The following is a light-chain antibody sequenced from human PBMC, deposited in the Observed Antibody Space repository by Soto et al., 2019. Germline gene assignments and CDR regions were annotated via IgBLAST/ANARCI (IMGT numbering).Light chain of an antibody. V-gene: IGLV1-40*01. CDR2: ANY. J-gene: IGLJ1*01. Sequence: QSVLTQPPSVSGAPGQRVTISCTGGNSDIGAGYDVHWYQQLPGAAPKLVIYANYNRPSGVPDRFSASKSGTSASLAITGLQADDEADYYCQSYDSSLRGVFGPGTKVTVL. CDR1: NSDIGAGYD. CDR3: QSYDSSLRGV.